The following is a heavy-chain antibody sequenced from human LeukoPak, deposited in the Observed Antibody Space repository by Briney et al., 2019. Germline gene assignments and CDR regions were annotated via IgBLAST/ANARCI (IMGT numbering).Heavy chain of an antibody. Sequence: GGSLRLSCAASGFTFSSYSMNRVRQAPGKGLEWVSSISSSSSYIYYADSVKGRSTISRDNAKNSLYPQMNSLRAEDTAVYYCARVSYCGGDCSTPVDYWGQGTLVTVSS. J-gene: IGHJ4*02. CDR3: ARVSYCGGDCSTPVDY. D-gene: IGHD2-21*02. CDR1: GFTFSSYS. CDR2: ISSSSSYI. V-gene: IGHV3-21*01.